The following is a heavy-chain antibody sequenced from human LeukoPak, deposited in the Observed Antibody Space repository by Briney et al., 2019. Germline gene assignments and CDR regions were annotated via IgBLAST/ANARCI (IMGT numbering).Heavy chain of an antibody. D-gene: IGHD1-1*01. Sequence: GESLKISCEASGYSFTSHWIGWVRQMPGKGLEWMGIIYPGDSDTRYSPSFQGQVTISADKSISTAYLQWSSLKASDTAMYYCARSEYNWNDVRFDYWGQGTLVTVSS. J-gene: IGHJ4*02. CDR2: IYPGDSDT. CDR1: GYSFTSHW. V-gene: IGHV5-51*01. CDR3: ARSEYNWNDVRFDY.